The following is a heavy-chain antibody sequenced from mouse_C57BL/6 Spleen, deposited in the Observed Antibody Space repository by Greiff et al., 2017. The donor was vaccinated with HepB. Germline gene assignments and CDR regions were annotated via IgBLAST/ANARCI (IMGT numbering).Heavy chain of an antibody. CDR2: INYDGSST. V-gene: IGHV5-16*01. CDR1: GFTFSDYY. D-gene: IGHD1-1*01. Sequence: VQLKESEGGLVQPGSSMKLSCTASGFTFSDYYMAWVRQVPEKGLEWVANINYDGSSTYYLDSLKSRFIISRDNAKNILYLQMSSLKSEDTATYYCARGYYGSSYVGNAMDYWGQGTSVTVSS. CDR3: ARGYYGSSYVGNAMDY. J-gene: IGHJ4*01.